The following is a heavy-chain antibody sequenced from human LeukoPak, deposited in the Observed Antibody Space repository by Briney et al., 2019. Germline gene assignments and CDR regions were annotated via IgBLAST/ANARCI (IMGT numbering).Heavy chain of an antibody. CDR1: GFTVSSNY. V-gene: IGHV3-53*01. D-gene: IGHD6-13*01. Sequence: PGGSLRLSCAASGFTVSSNYMSWVRQAPGKGLEWVSVIYSCGSTYYGDSVKGRFTISRDNSKNTLYLQMNSLRAEDTAVYYCAKTRPLDSSSWSHGDYWGQGTLVTVSS. CDR3: AKTRPLDSSSWSHGDY. J-gene: IGHJ4*02. CDR2: IYSCGST.